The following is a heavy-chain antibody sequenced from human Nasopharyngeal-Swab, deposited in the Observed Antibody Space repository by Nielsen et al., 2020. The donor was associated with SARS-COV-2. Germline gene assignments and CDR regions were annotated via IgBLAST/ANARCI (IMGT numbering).Heavy chain of an antibody. CDR2: ISSSGSIT. J-gene: IGHJ1*01. CDR1: GFSFSEYY. V-gene: IGHV3-11*04. D-gene: IGHD5-24*01. Sequence: GGSLRLSCAAPGFSFSEYYMSWIRQAPGKGLEWISDISSSGSITHYADSMKGRFTISRDNAKKSLYLQMNSLRAEDTAVYYCARGVETTHHWGQGSLVTVSS. CDR3: ARGVETTHH.